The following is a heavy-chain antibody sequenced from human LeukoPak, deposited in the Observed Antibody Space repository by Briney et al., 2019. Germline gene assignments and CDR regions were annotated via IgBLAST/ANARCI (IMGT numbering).Heavy chain of an antibody. J-gene: IGHJ4*02. D-gene: IGHD3-10*01. CDR1: GYTFTSYD. CDR2: MNPNSGNT. Sequence: GASVKVSCKASGYTFTSYDINWVRQATGQGLEWMGWMNPNSGNTGYAQKFQGRVTMTRDTSTSTVYMELSSLRSEDTAVYYYARPFQVRGALGYWGQGTLVTVSS. CDR3: ARPFQVRGALGY. V-gene: IGHV1-8*01.